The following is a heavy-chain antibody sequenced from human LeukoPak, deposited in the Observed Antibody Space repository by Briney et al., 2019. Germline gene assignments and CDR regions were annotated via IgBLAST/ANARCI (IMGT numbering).Heavy chain of an antibody. V-gene: IGHV4-30-2*05. D-gene: IGHD1-26*01. J-gene: IGHJ4*02. CDR3: ARYPIGLLHFDY. Sequence: PSETLSLTCAVSGGSISSGGYSWSWIRQPPGKGLEWIGYIYHSGSTYYNPSLKSRVTISVDTSKNQFSLKLSSVTAADTAVYYCARYPIGLLHFDYWGQGTLVTVSS. CDR1: GGSISSGGYS. CDR2: IYHSGST.